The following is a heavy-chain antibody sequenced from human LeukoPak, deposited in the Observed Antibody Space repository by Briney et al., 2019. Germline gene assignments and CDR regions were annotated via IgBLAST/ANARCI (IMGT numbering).Heavy chain of an antibody. V-gene: IGHV3-21*01. CDR1: GFTFSSCS. CDR2: ISSSSSYI. D-gene: IGHD3-3*01. CDR3: ARDLPPTYYDFWSGYYPPYYFDY. Sequence: GGSLRLSCAASGFTFSSCSMNWVRQAPGKGLEWVSSISSSSSYIYYADSVKGRFTISRDNAKNSLYLQMNSLRAEDTAVYYCARDLPPTYYDFWSGYYPPYYFDYWGQGPLVTVSS. J-gene: IGHJ4*02.